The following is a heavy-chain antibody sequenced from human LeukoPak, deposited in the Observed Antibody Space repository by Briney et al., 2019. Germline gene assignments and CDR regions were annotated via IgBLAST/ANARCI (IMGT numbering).Heavy chain of an antibody. D-gene: IGHD1-26*01. J-gene: IGHJ4*02. CDR2: ISGSGGST. V-gene: IGHV3-23*01. Sequence: GGSLRLSCAASGFTFSSYAMSWVRQAPGKGLEWVSAISGSGGSTYYADSVKGRFTISRDNSKNTLYLQMNSLRAEDAAVYYCAKASGSYSHLLDYWGQGTLVTVSS. CDR1: GFTFSSYA. CDR3: AKASGSYSHLLDY.